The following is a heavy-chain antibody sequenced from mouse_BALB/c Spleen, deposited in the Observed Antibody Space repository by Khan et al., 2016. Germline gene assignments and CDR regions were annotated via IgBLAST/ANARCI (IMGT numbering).Heavy chain of an antibody. V-gene: IGHV1-63*02. D-gene: IGHD1-3*01. CDR1: GYNFTNYW. J-gene: IGHJ4*01. Sequence: QVQLQQSGAELVRPGTSVKMSCKAAGYNFTNYWIGWVKQRPGHGLEWIGDIYTGGDYHENNEKFKGKATLTADTSSTTVYMQFSSLTSEDSAIYYCAIRGDNYYSAMDCWGQGTSVTVSS. CDR3: AIRGDNYYSAMDC. CDR2: IYTGGDYH.